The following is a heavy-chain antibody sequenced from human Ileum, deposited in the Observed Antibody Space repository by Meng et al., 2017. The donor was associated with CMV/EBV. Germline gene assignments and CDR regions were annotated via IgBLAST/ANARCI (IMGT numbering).Heavy chain of an antibody. V-gene: IGHV4-4*07. CDR1: GDSISSYH. D-gene: IGHD2-15*01. CDR2: IYTSGSS. J-gene: IGHJ4*02. Sequence: VALQEAGHGLVKPSEALSLTCGVSGDSISSYHWGWIRQPAGKGLEWIGRIYTSGSSSYNPSLKSRVTMSVDKSKNQVSLKLTSVTAADTAVYYCARDVRLVGHFNYWGQGTLVTVSS. CDR3: ARDVRLVGHFNY.